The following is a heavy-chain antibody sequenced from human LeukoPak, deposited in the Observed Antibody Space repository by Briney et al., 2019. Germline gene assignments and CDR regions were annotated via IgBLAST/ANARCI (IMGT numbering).Heavy chain of an antibody. J-gene: IGHJ4*02. CDR1: GYTFTGYY. D-gene: IGHD3-16*01. V-gene: IGHV1-2*06. Sequence: ASVKVSCKASGYTFTGYYMHWVRQAPGQGLEWMGRINPNSGGTNYAQKFQGRVTMTRATSISTAYMELSRLRSDDTAVYYCARGNYDYVWGSRPFDYWGQGTLVTVSS. CDR2: INPNSGGT. CDR3: ARGNYDYVWGSRPFDY.